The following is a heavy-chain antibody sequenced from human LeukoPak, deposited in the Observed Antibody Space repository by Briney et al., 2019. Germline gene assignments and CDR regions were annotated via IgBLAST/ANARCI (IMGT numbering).Heavy chain of an antibody. CDR1: GFTFSNYA. J-gene: IGHJ4*02. CDR2: ISIGGTNT. Sequence: PGGSLRLSCAASGFTFSNYAMSWVRQAPGKGQEWVSTISIGGTNTYYADSVKGRFIISRDNSKNTLFLQMNNLRAEDTAAYYCARDQFMTTGFYWGQGTLVTVSS. CDR3: ARDQFMTTGFY. V-gene: IGHV3-23*01. D-gene: IGHD4-17*01.